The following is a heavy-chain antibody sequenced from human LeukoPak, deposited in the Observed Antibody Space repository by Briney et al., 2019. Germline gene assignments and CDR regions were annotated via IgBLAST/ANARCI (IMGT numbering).Heavy chain of an antibody. D-gene: IGHD2-8*02. Sequence: SGRSLRLSCAACGFTFSAYVMHWVRQAPGKGLECVAVISNDGNEKYYADSVKGRFSISRDNSKNTLYLQMSSLRTEETAVYYCARDGGYTGGWTYGAGDYWGQGTLVTVSS. V-gene: IGHV3-30*04. CDR3: ARDGGYTGGWTYGAGDY. J-gene: IGHJ4*01. CDR2: ISNDGNEK. CDR1: GFTFSAYV.